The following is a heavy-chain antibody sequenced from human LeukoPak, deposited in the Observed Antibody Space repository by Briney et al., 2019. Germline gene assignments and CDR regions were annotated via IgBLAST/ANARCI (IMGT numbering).Heavy chain of an antibody. CDR2: IYTSGST. CDR1: GGSISSGSYY. V-gene: IGHV4-61*02. D-gene: IGHD6-6*01. CDR3: ARDRKGWQLVLLDAFDI. J-gene: IGHJ3*02. Sequence: PSETLSLTCTVSGGSISSGSYYWSWVRQPAGKGLEWIGRIYTSGSTNYNPSLKSRVTISVDASKNQFSLKLSSVTAADTAVYYCARDRKGWQLVLLDAFDIWGQGTMVTVSS.